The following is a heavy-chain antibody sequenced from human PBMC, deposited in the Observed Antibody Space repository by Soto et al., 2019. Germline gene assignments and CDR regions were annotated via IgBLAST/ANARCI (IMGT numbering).Heavy chain of an antibody. D-gene: IGHD1-26*01. CDR2: INWNGKTL. CDR1: GFTFDDYA. Sequence: PVGSLRLSCAASGFTFDDYALHWVRQAPGSGLEWVAGINWNGKTLGYADSLKGRFAISRDNATNCLFLDLNSLTVEDTALYYCAKDIVPAIYSGKFYHWGPGTLVTVSS. V-gene: IGHV3-9*01. CDR3: AKDIVPAIYSGKFYH. J-gene: IGHJ4*02.